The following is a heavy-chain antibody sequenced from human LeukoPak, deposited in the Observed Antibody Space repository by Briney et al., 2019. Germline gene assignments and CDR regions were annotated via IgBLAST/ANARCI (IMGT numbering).Heavy chain of an antibody. CDR2: IYYSGST. V-gene: IGHV4-39*01. Sequence: PSETLSLTCTFSGGSISSSSYYWGWIRQPPGKGLEWIGSIYYSGSTYYNPSLKSRVTISVDTSKNQFSLKLSSVTAADTAVFYCARRLSGSYRRGAFDIWGQGTMVTVSS. J-gene: IGHJ3*02. D-gene: IGHD1-26*01. CDR3: ARRLSGSYRRGAFDI. CDR1: GGSISSSSYY.